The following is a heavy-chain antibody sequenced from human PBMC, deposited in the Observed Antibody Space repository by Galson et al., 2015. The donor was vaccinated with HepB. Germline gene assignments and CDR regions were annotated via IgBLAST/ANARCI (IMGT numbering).Heavy chain of an antibody. Sequence: SLRLSCAGSGFTFSSHWMSWVRQAPGKGLEWVANIKQLGTEKNYLESVRGRFTISRDDAKNSLYLQMNDLRVEDTAVYYCGYDMDVWGQGTTVTVSS. CDR1: GFTFSSHW. CDR2: IKQLGTEK. J-gene: IGHJ6*02. CDR3: GYDMDV. V-gene: IGHV3-7*01.